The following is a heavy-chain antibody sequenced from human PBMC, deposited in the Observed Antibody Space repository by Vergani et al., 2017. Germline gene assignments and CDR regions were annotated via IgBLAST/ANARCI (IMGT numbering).Heavy chain of an antibody. D-gene: IGHD3-3*01. CDR3: YYDFGAGYDSGDV. CDR1: GFTFSGSA. V-gene: IGHV3-73*02. CDR2: IRDKTYNYAT. J-gene: IGHJ6*04. Sequence: EVQLVESGGGLVQPGGSLTLSCAASGFTFSGSAMHWVRQTSGKGLEWIGRIRDKTYNYATAYAESVKGRFSISRDDSKKKAYLQMNRLTIEDTAVYYCYYDFGAGYDSGDVCGKGTTVTVSS.